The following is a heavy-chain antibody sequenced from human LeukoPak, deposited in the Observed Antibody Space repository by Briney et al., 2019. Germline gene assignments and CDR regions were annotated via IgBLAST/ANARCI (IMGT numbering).Heavy chain of an antibody. D-gene: IGHD5-18*01. CDR2: ISGSGGST. CDR3: AKGLIRGYSYGYFDY. V-gene: IGHV3-23*01. J-gene: IGHJ4*02. Sequence: PGGSLRLSCAASGFTFSSYAMSWVRQAPGKGLEWVSVISGSGGSTYYADSVKGRFTISRDNSKNTLYLQMNSLRAEDTAVYYCAKGLIRGYSYGYFDYWGQGTLVTVSS. CDR1: GFTFSSYA.